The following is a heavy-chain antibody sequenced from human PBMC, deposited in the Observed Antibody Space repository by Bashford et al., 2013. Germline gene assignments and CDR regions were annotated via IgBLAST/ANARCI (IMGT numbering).Heavy chain of an antibody. D-gene: IGHD5-24*01. CDR1: GGSISSSSYY. Sequence: SETLSLTCTVSGGSISSSSYYWGWIRQPPGKGLEWIGSIYYSGSTYYNPSLKSRVTISVDTSKNQFSLKLSSVTAADTAVYYCARVWLPTYYFDYWAREPWSPSP. J-gene: IGHJ4*02. CDR3: ARVWLPTYYFDY. V-gene: IGHV4-39*01. CDR2: IYYSGST.